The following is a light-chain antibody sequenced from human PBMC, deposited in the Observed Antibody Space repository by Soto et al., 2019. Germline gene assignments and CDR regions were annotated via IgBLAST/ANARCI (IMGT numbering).Light chain of an antibody. CDR1: QGISTY. J-gene: IGKJ2*01. CDR2: GAS. V-gene: IGKV1-39*01. Sequence: DIQMTQSPSSLSASVGDRVTITCRATQGISTYLHWYQQKSGKAPKLLIYGASSLQGGVPSRFSGSGSGTEFTLTITCLQPEDFATYYCQQSYIVPRTFGQGTKLEIK. CDR3: QQSYIVPRT.